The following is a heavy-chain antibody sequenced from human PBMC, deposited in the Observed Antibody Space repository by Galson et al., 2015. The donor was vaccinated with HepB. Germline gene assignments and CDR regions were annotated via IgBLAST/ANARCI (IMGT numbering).Heavy chain of an antibody. Sequence: CAISGDSVSSHSAAWNWIRQSPSRGLEWLGRTYYRSRWYNDYAVSVKSRITINPDTSKNQFSLQLNSVTPEDTAVYYCARGGAVAGLNWFDPWGQGTLVTVSS. D-gene: IGHD6-19*01. J-gene: IGHJ5*02. CDR2: TYYRSRWYN. CDR3: ARGGAVAGLNWFDP. CDR1: GDSVSSHSAA. V-gene: IGHV6-1*01.